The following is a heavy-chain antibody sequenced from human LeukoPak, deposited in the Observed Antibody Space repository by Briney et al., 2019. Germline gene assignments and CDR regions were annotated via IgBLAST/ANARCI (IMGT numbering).Heavy chain of an antibody. V-gene: IGHV3-7*01. CDR2: IKQDGSEK. CDR3: ARVAGAITGTFFDY. J-gene: IGHJ4*02. D-gene: IGHD1-20*01. CDR1: AFTFRSYW. Sequence: GGSLRLSCAASAFTFRSYWMRWVRQAPGKGLEWVANIKQDGSEKYYVDSVKGRFTISRDNAKNSLYLQMNSLRAEDTAVYYCARVAGAITGTFFDYWGQGTPVTVSS.